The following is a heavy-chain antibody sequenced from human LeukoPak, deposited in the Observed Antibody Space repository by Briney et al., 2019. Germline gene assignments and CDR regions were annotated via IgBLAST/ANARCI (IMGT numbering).Heavy chain of an antibody. D-gene: IGHD2-15*01. CDR3: TTDGCSGGGCFSGHY. V-gene: IGHV3-15*01. CDR2: IKSNTDGGAT. CDR1: GFTYSKAW. Sequence: GGSLRLSCAASGFTYSKAWMSWVRQAPGKGLEWVGRIKSNTDGGATDYAAPVKGRFTISRDDSKNTLYLLMNSPKTDDTAVYYCTTDGCSGGGCFSGHYWGQGTLVTVSS. J-gene: IGHJ4*02.